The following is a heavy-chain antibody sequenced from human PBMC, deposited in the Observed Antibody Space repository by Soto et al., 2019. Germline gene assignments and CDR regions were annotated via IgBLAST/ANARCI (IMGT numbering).Heavy chain of an antibody. CDR1: GGSFSGYY. J-gene: IGHJ4*02. V-gene: IGHV4-34*01. CDR2: INHSGGT. CDR3: ARGSVESVYISAHYEY. D-gene: IGHD3-22*01. Sequence: TSETLFLTCAVYGGSFSGYYWSWIRQPPWKGLEWIGEINHSGGTNYNPSLKSPVTISVDTSKSQFSLKLTSVTAADTAVYYCARGSVESVYISAHYEYWGQGIPLSVSS.